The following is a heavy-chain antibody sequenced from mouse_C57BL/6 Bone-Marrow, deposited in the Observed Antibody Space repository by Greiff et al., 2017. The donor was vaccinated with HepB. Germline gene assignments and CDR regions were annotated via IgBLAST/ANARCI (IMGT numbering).Heavy chain of an antibody. CDR3: ARGGWLNAMDY. D-gene: IGHD2-3*01. CDR2: ISDGGSYT. J-gene: IGHJ4*01. CDR1: GFTFSSYA. Sequence: EVQVVESGGGLVKPGGSLKLSCAASGFTFSSYAMSWVRQTPEKRLEWVATISDGGSYTYYPDNVKGRFTISRDNAKNNLYLQMSHLKSEDTAMYYCARGGWLNAMDYWGQGTSVTVSS. V-gene: IGHV5-4*01.